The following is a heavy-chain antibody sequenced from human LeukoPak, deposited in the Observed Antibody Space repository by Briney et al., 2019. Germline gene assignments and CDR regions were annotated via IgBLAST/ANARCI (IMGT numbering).Heavy chain of an antibody. D-gene: IGHD2-21*02. Sequence: ASVKVSRKASGYTFSSYEINWVRRAPGHGLEWMGWMNPNSGNTGYAQKFQGRVTVTRNTSISTAYMELSSLRSEDTAVYYCARSDLCDYWGQGTLVTVSS. J-gene: IGHJ4*02. CDR1: GYTFSSYE. CDR2: MNPNSGNT. CDR3: ARSDLCDY. V-gene: IGHV1-8*01.